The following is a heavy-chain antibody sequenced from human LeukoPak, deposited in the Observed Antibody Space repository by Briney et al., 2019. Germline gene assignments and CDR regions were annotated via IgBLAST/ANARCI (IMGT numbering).Heavy chain of an antibody. CDR2: IYYSGST. CDR3: ARGARAGYNLEPFDY. V-gene: IGHV4-59*08. CDR1: GGSMSSYY. J-gene: IGHJ4*02. D-gene: IGHD5-24*01. Sequence: AETLSLTCTVSGGSMSSYYWSWIRQPPGKGLEWIGDIYYSGSTKYNTSLNKRVTISVDTSKNKFSLTLSSVTAADTAVYYCARGARAGYNLEPFDYWGQGTLVTVSS.